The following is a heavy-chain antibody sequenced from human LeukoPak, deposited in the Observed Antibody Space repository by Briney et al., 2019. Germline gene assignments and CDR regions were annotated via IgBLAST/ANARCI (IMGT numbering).Heavy chain of an antibody. CDR2: IYYSGST. D-gene: IGHD3-10*01. Sequence: PSETLSLTCTVSGGSISSYYWSWIRQPPGKGLEWIGCIYYSGSTNYNPPLKSRVTISVDTYKNQFSLKLSSVTAADTAVYYCARGRFSPRGYGMDVWGQGTTVTVSS. CDR1: GGSISSYY. CDR3: ARGRFSPRGYGMDV. V-gene: IGHV4-59*01. J-gene: IGHJ6*02.